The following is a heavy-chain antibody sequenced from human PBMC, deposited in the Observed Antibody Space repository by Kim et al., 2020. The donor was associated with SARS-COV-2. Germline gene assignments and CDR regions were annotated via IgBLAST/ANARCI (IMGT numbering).Heavy chain of an antibody. V-gene: IGHV3-30*01. CDR3: ARWDTAMVFDY. J-gene: IGHJ4*02. CDR2: K. D-gene: IGHD5-18*01. Sequence: KYYADSVKGRFTISRDNSKNTLYLQMNSLRAEDTAVYYCARWDTAMVFDYWGQGTLVTVSS.